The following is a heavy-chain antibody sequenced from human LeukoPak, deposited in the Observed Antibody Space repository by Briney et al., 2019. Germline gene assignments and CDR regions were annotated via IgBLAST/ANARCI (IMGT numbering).Heavy chain of an antibody. D-gene: IGHD1-1*01. J-gene: IGHJ4*02. CDR3: AKGQELDDGVFDS. CDR1: GFTFSRIA. Sequence: GGSLRLSCAASGFTFSRIAMTWVRQAPGKGLEWVSTIRSNGDTAYNADSVRGRFAISRDNSKNALFLQMNSLRVGDTAIYYCAKGQELDDGVFDSWGQGTLVTVSS. V-gene: IGHV3-23*01. CDR2: IRSNGDTA.